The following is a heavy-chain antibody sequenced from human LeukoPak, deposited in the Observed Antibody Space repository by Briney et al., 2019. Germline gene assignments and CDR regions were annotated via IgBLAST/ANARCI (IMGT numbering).Heavy chain of an antibody. D-gene: IGHD6-19*01. J-gene: IGHJ4*02. CDR1: GFTVSTND. V-gene: IGHV3-66*01. CDR2: IHTGGSP. CDR3: ARSGYRSGWN. Sequence: GGSMTLSCPASGFTVSTNDMSWVRQVAGKGLEWVSFIHTGGSPYHEGCVKGEFTIPRDNSQNLLNIQMNNLRAEDTAVYYCARSGYRSGWNWGQGTLVTVSS.